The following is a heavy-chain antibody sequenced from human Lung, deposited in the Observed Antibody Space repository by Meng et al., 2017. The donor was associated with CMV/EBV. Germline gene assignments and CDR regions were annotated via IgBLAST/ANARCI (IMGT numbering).Heavy chain of an antibody. D-gene: IGHD4-17*01. CDR1: GYTFGIFG. Sequence: QVQWGQSGAGLQKPGASVRVSCKASGYTFGIFGITWVRQAPGQGLEWVGWISAENGNTNYAQKFQGRVTLTTDTSTKTAYMDLRGLRSDVSAVYYCARAGAAVTTHFDFWGQGTLVTVSS. V-gene: IGHV1-18*01. CDR3: ARAGAAVTTHFDF. J-gene: IGHJ4*02. CDR2: ISAENGNT.